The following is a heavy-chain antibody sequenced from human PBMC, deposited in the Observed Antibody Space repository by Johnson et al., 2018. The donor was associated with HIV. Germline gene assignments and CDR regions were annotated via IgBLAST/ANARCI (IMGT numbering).Heavy chain of an antibody. J-gene: IGHJ3*02. CDR3: AIDPRGWELRGWDAFDI. CDR1: GFTFSSYA. V-gene: IGHV3-30-3*01. D-gene: IGHD1-26*01. CDR2: ISYDGSNK. Sequence: QVQLVDSGGGVVQPGRSLRLSCAASGFTFSSYAMHWVRQAPGKGLEWVAVISYDGSNKYYADSVKGRFTISRDNSKNTLYLQMNSLRAEDTAVYYCAIDPRGWELRGWDAFDIWGQGTKVTVSS.